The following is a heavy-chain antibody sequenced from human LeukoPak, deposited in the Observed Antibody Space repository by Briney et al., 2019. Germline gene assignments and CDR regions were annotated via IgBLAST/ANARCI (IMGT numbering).Heavy chain of an antibody. CDR2: INPSGGST. CDR1: GYTFTSYY. Sequence: ASVKVSCKASGYTFTSYYMHWVRQAPGQGLEWMGIINPSGGSTSYAQNFQGRVTMTRDTSTSTVYMELSSLRSEDTAVYYCARDGNTLQAGFGELLFLDAFDIWGQGTMVTVSS. V-gene: IGHV1-46*01. J-gene: IGHJ3*02. D-gene: IGHD3-10*01. CDR3: ARDGNTLQAGFGELLFLDAFDI.